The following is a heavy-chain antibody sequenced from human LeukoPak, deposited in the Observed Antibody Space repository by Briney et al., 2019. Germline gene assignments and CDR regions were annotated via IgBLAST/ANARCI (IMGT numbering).Heavy chain of an antibody. J-gene: IGHJ6*02. CDR1: GYTFTGYY. CDR3: ARDVGDYYGSGTYYGMDV. CDR2: INPNSGGT. Sequence: ASVKVSCKASGYTFTGYYMHWVRQAPGQGLYWMGWINPNSGGTDYAQKFQGRVTMTRDTSISTAYMELSRLRSDDTAVYYCARDVGDYYGSGTYYGMDVWGQGTTVTVSS. V-gene: IGHV1-2*02. D-gene: IGHD3-10*01.